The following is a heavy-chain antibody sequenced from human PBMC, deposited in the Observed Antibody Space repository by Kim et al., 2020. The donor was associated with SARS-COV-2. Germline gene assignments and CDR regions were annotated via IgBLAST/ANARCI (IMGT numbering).Heavy chain of an antibody. J-gene: IGHJ4*02. CDR3: ARDSEYYYDSSGYSH. D-gene: IGHD3-22*01. V-gene: IGHV3-30*01. Sequence: SVKGRFTISRDNSKNTLYLQMNSLRAEDTAVYYCARDSEYYYDSSGYSHWGQGTLVTVSS.